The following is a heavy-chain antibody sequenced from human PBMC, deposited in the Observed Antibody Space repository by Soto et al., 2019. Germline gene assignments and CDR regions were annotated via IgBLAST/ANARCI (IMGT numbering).Heavy chain of an antibody. Sequence: GGPLRVGCPASGFPINTHWMHLVRQAPGKGLVWVSRIYFDGITTNYADSVKGRLTVSRDNAKNTVYLHVNTLRDEDTAVYYCASGGAMGVDYWGQGTLVTVSA. J-gene: IGHJ4*02. CDR1: GFPINTHW. D-gene: IGHD1-26*01. V-gene: IGHV3-74*01. CDR3: ASGGAMGVDY. CDR2: IYFDGITT.